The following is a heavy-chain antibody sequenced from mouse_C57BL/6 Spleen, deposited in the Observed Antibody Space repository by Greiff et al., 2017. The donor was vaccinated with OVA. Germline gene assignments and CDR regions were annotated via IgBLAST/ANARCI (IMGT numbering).Heavy chain of an antibody. CDR2: ISSGSSTI. CDR3: ARGNHLAMDY. D-gene: IGHD2-1*01. J-gene: IGHJ4*01. V-gene: IGHV5-17*01. CDR1: GFTFSDYG. Sequence: EVKLMESGGGLVKPGGSLKLSCAASGFTFSDYGMHWVRQAPEKGLEWVAYISSGSSTIYYADTVKGRFTISRDNAKNTLFLQMTSLRSEDTAMYYCARGNHLAMDYWGQGTSVTVSS.